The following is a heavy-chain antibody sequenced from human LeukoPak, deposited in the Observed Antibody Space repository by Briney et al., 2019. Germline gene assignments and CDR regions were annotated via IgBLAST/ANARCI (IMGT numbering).Heavy chain of an antibody. D-gene: IGHD6-13*01. J-gene: IGHJ4*02. Sequence: GGSLRLSCAASGFTFSSYAMSWVRQAPGKGLEWVSAISGSGGSTYYADSVKGRFTISRDNSKNTLYLQMNSLRAEDTAEYYCAKVTAAGTVFNYWGQETLVTVPS. CDR3: AKVTAAGTVFNY. CDR2: ISGSGGST. V-gene: IGHV3-23*01. CDR1: GFTFSSYA.